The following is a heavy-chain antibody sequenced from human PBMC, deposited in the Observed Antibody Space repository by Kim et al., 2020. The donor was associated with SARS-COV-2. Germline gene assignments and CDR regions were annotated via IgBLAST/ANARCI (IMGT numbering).Heavy chain of an antibody. CDR1: GFTFSSYS. D-gene: IGHD6-13*01. V-gene: IGHV3-21*01. Sequence: GGSLRLSCAASGFTFSSYSMNWVRQAPGKGLEWVSSISSSSSYIYYADSVKGRFTISRDNAKNSLYLQMNSLRAEDTAVYYCARDCRPIAADYYYGMDVWGQGTTVTVSS. J-gene: IGHJ6*02. CDR3: ARDCRPIAADYYYGMDV. CDR2: ISSSSSYI.